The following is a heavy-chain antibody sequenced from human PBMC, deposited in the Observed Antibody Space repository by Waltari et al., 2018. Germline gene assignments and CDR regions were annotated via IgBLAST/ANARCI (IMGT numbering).Heavy chain of an antibody. Sequence: EVQLLESGGGLVQPGGSLRLSCAASGFTFSSYAMSWVRQAPGTGLEWVSAISGSGGSTYYADSGKGRSTISRDNAKNTLYLQMNSRRAEDTAVYYCAKANTYGDGSAAFDYWGQGTLVTVSS. J-gene: IGHJ4*02. V-gene: IGHV3-23*01. D-gene: IGHD4-17*01. CDR1: GFTFSSYA. CDR2: ISGSGGST. CDR3: AKANTYGDGSAAFDY.